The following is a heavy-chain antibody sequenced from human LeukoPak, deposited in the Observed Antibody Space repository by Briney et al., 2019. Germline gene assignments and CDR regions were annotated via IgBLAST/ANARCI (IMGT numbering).Heavy chain of an antibody. CDR1: SDSISTHS. J-gene: IGHJ2*01. CDR3: ARRPYWYFDL. CDR2: ISPSGNT. V-gene: IGHV4-4*07. Sequence: PSETLSLTCSVSSDSISTHSWSWIRQPAGKRLEWIGHISPSGNTNYNPSLKSRVTMSVDTSKNHFSLKLSSVTAADTAVYYCARRPYWYFDLWGRGTLVTVS. D-gene: IGHD6-6*01.